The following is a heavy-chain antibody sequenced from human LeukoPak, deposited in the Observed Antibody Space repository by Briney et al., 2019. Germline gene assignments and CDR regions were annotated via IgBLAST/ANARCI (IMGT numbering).Heavy chain of an antibody. V-gene: IGHV1-24*01. CDR1: GSTLTELS. Sequence: ASVKVSCKVSGSTLTELSMHWVRQAPGKGLEWMGGFDPEDGETIYAQKFQGRVTMTEDTSTDTAYMELSSLRSEDTAVYYCATRRGYYYDSSGYYHWGQGTLVTVSS. J-gene: IGHJ4*02. CDR3: ATRRGYYYDSSGYYH. D-gene: IGHD3-22*01. CDR2: FDPEDGET.